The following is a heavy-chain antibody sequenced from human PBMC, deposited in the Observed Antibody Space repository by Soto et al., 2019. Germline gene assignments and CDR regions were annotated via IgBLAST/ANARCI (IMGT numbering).Heavy chain of an antibody. Sequence: GGSLRLSCAASGFTFSSYSMNWVRQAPGKGLQWVSYISSSGSTTYYADSVRGRFTISRDNAKNSLYLQMNSLRDEDTAVYYCARPSKMYTSSSCGMDVWGQGTTVTVAS. CDR1: GFTFSSYS. D-gene: IGHD6-6*01. CDR3: ARPSKMYTSSSCGMDV. V-gene: IGHV3-48*02. CDR2: ISSSGSTT. J-gene: IGHJ6*02.